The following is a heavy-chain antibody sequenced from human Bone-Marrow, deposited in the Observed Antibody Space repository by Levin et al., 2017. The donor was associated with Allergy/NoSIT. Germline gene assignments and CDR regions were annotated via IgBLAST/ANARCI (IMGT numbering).Heavy chain of an antibody. D-gene: IGHD1-14*01. CDR2: IYYSGTT. J-gene: IGHJ5*02. CDR3: ARVSLPPRRFATGGHRFDP. CDR1: GASLTSGGYY. V-gene: IGHV4-31*03. Sequence: SETLSLTCTVSGASLTSGGYYWGWVRQHPGKGLESIAYIYYSGTTYYNPSLRSRVSMSIDTSKNQISLRLRSVTAADTAVYYCARVSLPPRRFATGGHRFDPWGRGTLVTVSS.